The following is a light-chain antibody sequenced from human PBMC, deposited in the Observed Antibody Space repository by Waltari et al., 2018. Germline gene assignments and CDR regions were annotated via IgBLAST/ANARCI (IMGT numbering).Light chain of an antibody. CDR3: QQSYTTPHT. V-gene: IGKV1-39*01. Sequence: DIQMTQSPSSLSASVGDRVTITCRASQSITKFLNWYQQKTGKAPNLLIYGASSLQSGAPSRVSGSGSWTHFTLTISSLQPEDFATYYCQQSYTTPHTFGQGTKLEIK. CDR2: GAS. J-gene: IGKJ2*01. CDR1: QSITKF.